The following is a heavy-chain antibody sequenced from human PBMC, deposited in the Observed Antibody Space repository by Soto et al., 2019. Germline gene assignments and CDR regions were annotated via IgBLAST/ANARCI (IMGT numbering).Heavy chain of an antibody. CDR2: ISGGGDGT. V-gene: IGHV3-23*01. D-gene: IGHD2-8*01. CDR1: GFTFYNYA. Sequence: EVQLLESGGGLVRPGGSLRLSCAASGFTFYNYAMNWVRQAPGKGLEWVSTISGGGDGTYYADSVKGRFTLSRDNSRNSVYLQMNSLRAEDTAVYYWAKKGLGSLATYCTTGDCHYAFDVWGQGTLVTVSS. CDR3: AKKGLGSLATYCTTGDCHYAFDV. J-gene: IGHJ3*01.